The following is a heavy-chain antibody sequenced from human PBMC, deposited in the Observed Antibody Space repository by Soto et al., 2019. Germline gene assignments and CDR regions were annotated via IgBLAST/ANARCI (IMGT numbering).Heavy chain of an antibody. J-gene: IGHJ4*02. Sequence: SETLSLTCTVSGGSISSSSYYWGWIRQPPGKGLEWIGSIYYSGSTYYNPSLKSRVTISVDTSKNQFSLKLSSVTAADTAVYYCAIAAAGIVDYWGQGTLVTVSS. D-gene: IGHD6-13*01. CDR2: IYYSGST. CDR1: GGSISSSSYY. CDR3: AIAAAGIVDY. V-gene: IGHV4-39*01.